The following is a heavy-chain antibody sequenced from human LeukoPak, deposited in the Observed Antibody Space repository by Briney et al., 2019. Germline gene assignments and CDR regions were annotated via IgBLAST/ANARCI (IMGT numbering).Heavy chain of an antibody. D-gene: IGHD3-10*01. CDR2: ISAYNGNT. J-gene: IGHJ4*02. CDR3: ARDRSLWFGELLSRHFDY. Sequence: GASVKVSCKASGGTFSSYAICWVRQAPGQGLEWMGWISAYNGNTNYAQKLQGRVTMTTDTSTSTAYMELRSLRSDDTAVYYCARDRSLWFGELLSRHFDYWGQGTLVTVSS. V-gene: IGHV1-18*01. CDR1: GGTFSSYA.